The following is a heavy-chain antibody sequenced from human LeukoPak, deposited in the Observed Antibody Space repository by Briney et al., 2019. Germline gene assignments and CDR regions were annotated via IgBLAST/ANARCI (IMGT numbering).Heavy chain of an antibody. CDR3: AGYCSGGSCYSAFDY. CDR1: GFTFSSYS. V-gene: IGHV3-21*01. Sequence: PGGSLRLACAASGFTFSSYSMNWVRQAPGKGLEWVSSISSSSSYIYYAASVKGRFTISRDNAKTSLYLQMNSLRAEDTAVYYCAGYCSGGSCYSAFDYWGQGTLVTVSS. D-gene: IGHD2-15*01. CDR2: ISSSSSYI. J-gene: IGHJ4*02.